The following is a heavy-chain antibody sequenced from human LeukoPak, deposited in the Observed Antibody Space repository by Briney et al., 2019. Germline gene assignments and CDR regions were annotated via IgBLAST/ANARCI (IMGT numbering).Heavy chain of an antibody. D-gene: IGHD4-17*01. CDR1: GFTFSHYW. CDR3: ARDLAVTTSDY. Sequence: GGSLRLSCAASGFTFSHYWMSWVRQAPGKGLEWVANIKQDGSEMHYVDSVKGRSTISRDNANNSLYLQMNSLRAEDTAVYYCARDLAVTTSDYWGQGTLVTVSS. J-gene: IGHJ4*02. V-gene: IGHV3-7*03. CDR2: IKQDGSEM.